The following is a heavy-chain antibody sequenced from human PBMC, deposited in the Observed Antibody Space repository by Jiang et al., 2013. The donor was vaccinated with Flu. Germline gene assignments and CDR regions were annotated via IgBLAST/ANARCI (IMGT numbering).Heavy chain of an antibody. CDR2: INHSGST. CDR3: ASLELPSI. V-gene: IGHV4-34*01. D-gene: IGHD1-7*01. Sequence: LLKPSETLSLTCAVYGGSFSGYYWSWIRQPSGKGLEWIGEINHSGSTNYNPSLKSRVTISVDTSKNQFSLKLSSVTAADTAVYYCASLELPSIWGQGTLVTVSS. J-gene: IGHJ4*02. CDR1: GGSFSGYY.